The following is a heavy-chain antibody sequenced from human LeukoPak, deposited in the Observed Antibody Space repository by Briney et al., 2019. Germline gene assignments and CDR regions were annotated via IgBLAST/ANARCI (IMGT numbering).Heavy chain of an antibody. CDR2: IYYSGST. CDR1: GGSISSGDYY. CDR3: AREGYGDYTIDY. V-gene: IGHV4-30-4*01. D-gene: IGHD4-17*01. Sequence: PSETLSLTCTVSGGSISSGDYYWSWIRQPPGKGLEWIGYIYYSGSTYYNPSLKSRVTISVGTSKNQFSPKLSSVTAADTAVYYCAREGYGDYTIDYWGQGTLVTVSS. J-gene: IGHJ4*02.